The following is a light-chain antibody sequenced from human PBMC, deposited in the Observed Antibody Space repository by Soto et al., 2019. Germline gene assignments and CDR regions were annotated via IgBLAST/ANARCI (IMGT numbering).Light chain of an antibody. CDR2: DAS. V-gene: IGKV3-11*01. CDR1: QRVSSY. CDR3: QQRSNWLLT. Sequence: EIVLTQSPATLSLSPGERATLSCSASQRVSSYLAWYQQKPGQAPRLLIYDASHRATGIPARFSGSGSGTYFTLTISSLEPEDFAVYYCQQRSNWLLTFGGGTKVEIK. J-gene: IGKJ4*01.